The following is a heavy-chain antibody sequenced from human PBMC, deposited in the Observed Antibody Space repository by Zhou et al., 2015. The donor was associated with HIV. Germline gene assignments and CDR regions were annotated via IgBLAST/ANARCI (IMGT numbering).Heavy chain of an antibody. CDR1: AFTFSGHW. V-gene: IGHV3-74*01. J-gene: IGHJ4*02. CDR2: ISDNGSGT. D-gene: IGHD3-9*01. CDR3: ARAGTDWILDS. Sequence: EVQLVESGGGLVQPGGSLKLSCAASAFTFSGHWMHWVRQAPGKGLVWVSRISDNGSGTNYADSVKGRFTISRDNAKSTLYLQMNSLRVEDTALYYCARAGTDWILDSWGQGTLVTVSS.